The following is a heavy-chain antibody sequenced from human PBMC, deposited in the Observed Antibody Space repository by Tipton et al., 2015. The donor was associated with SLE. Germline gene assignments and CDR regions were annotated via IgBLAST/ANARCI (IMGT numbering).Heavy chain of an antibody. Sequence: TLSLTCTISGGSVSSASYYWTWIRQPPGKGMEWLGYIFYSGDATYHPSLKSRVTISIDTSKNQFSLKLTSVTAADMAVYYCARVSPYYYYMDVWGKGTTVTVSS. V-gene: IGHV4-61*01. CDR2: IFYSGDA. CDR1: GGSVSSASYY. CDR3: ARVSPYYYYMDV. J-gene: IGHJ6*03.